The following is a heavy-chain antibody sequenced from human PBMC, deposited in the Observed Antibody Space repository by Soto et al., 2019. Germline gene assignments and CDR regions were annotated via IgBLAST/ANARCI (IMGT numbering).Heavy chain of an antibody. Sequence: QLQLHESGPGLVRPSETLSLTCAVSGGSISSSSYYWGWIRQPPGKGLEWIGSIYYSGSTYYNPSLKSRVTISVDTSKTQFSLKLSSVTAADTAVYYCLLGSGRKDFDYWGQGTLVTVSS. J-gene: IGHJ4*02. D-gene: IGHD2-15*01. CDR3: LLGSGRKDFDY. CDR2: IYYSGST. V-gene: IGHV4-39*01. CDR1: GGSISSSSYY.